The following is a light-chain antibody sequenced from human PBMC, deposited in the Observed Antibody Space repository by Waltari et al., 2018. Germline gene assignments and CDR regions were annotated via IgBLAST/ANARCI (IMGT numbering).Light chain of an antibody. CDR2: GAS. CDR3: QHYDNSPLT. CDR1: RSVTGNY. J-gene: IGKJ1*01. V-gene: IGKV3-20*01. Sequence: EIVLTQSPGTLSLSPGERATLSCRASRSVTGNYLAWYHQKPGQAPRPLIHGASNRAAGIPDRISGSGSRTDFTLIISRLEPEDFAVYYCQHYDNSPLTFGQGTKVEVK.